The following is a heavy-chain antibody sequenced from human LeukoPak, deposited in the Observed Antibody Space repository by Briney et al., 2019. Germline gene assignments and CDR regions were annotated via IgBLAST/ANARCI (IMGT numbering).Heavy chain of an antibody. D-gene: IGHD3-9*01. V-gene: IGHV1-69*13. Sequence: GASVKVSCKAPGGTFSSYAISWVRQAPGQGLEWMGGIIPIFGTANYAQKFQGRVTITADESTSTAYMELSSLRSEDTAVYYCASAPDILTGYYGGYWGQGTLVTVSS. CDR3: ASAPDILTGYYGGY. J-gene: IGHJ4*02. CDR1: GGTFSSYA. CDR2: IIPIFGTA.